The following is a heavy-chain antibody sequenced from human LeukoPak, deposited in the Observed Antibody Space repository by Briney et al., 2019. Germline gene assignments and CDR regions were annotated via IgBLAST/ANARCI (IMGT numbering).Heavy chain of an antibody. CDR1: GYTFSNHE. Sequence: ASVKVSCKASGYTFSNHEIHWVRQAPGQSLEWMGGINSGNGDTKYSQELQGRVTMTRDMSTSTVYMELSSLRSEDTAVYYCARDFTHHYDSSGYYRDAFDIWGQGTMVTVSS. V-gene: IGHV1-3*03. CDR3: ARDFTHHYDSSGYYRDAFDI. CDR2: INSGNGDT. D-gene: IGHD3-22*01. J-gene: IGHJ3*02.